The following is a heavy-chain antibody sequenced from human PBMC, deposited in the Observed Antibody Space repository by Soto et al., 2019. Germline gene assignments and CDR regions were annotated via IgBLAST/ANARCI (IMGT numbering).Heavy chain of an antibody. V-gene: IGHV1-69*13. J-gene: IGHJ4*02. CDR1: GGTFSSYA. D-gene: IGHD6-19*01. Sequence: ASVKVSCKAFGGTFSSYAISWVRQAPGQGLEWMGGIIPIFGTANYAQKFQGRVTITADESTSTAYMELSSLRSEDTAVYYCARRLLGVAVAGLDYWGQGTLVTVSS. CDR2: IIPIFGTA. CDR3: ARRLLGVAVAGLDY.